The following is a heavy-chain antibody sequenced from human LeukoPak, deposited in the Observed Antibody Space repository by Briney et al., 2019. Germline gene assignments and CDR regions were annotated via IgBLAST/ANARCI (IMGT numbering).Heavy chain of an antibody. CDR2: INHSGST. V-gene: IGHV4-34*01. Sequence: SETLSLTCAVYGESFSGYYWSWIRQPPGKGLEWIGEINHSGSTNYNPSPKSRVTISVDTSKNQFSLKLSSVTAADTAVYYCARGYGTYYDFWSGSSYPFWLGYFDYWGQGTLVTVSS. J-gene: IGHJ4*02. CDR1: GESFSGYY. CDR3: ARGYGTYYDFWSGSSYPFWLGYFDY. D-gene: IGHD3-3*01.